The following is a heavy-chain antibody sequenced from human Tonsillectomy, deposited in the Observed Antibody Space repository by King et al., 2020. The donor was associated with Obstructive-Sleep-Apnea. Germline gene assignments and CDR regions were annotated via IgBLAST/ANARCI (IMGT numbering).Heavy chain of an antibody. CDR1: GFTFSSYC. CDR2: ISSSSSTI. D-gene: IGHD3-22*01. V-gene: IGHV3-48*04. Sequence: VQLVESGGGLVQPGGSLRLSCAASGFTFSSYCMNWVRQAPGKGLEGVSYISSSSSTIYYADSVKGRFTISRGNAKKSLYLQMNSLGAEETAVDYCAGTLPLRDDSSGYYGVGLDYWGQGSLVTVPS. J-gene: IGHJ4*02. CDR3: AGTLPLRDDSSGYYGVGLDY.